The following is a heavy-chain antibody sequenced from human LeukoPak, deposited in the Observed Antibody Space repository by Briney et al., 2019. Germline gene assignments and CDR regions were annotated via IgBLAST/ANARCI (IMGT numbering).Heavy chain of an antibody. CDR1: GFTVSSNY. CDR3: ASIEDYYDSSGYPY. Sequence: GGSLRLSCAASGFTVSSNYMSWVRQAPGKGLEWVSVIYSGGSTYYADSVKGRFTISGDNSKNTLYLQMNSLRAEDTAVYYCASIEDYYDSSGYPYWGQGTLVTVSS. V-gene: IGHV3-66*01. D-gene: IGHD3-22*01. J-gene: IGHJ4*02. CDR2: IYSGGST.